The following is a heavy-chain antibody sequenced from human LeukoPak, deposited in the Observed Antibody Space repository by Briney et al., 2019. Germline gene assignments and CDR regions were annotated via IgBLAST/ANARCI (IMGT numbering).Heavy chain of an antibody. D-gene: IGHD2-2*01. CDR3: ARVQYCSSTSCSIPFDY. CDR1: GGSLSSGSYY. J-gene: IGHJ4*02. CDR2: IYTSGST. V-gene: IGHV4-61*02. Sequence: SETLSLTCTVSGGSLSSGSYYWSWIRQPAGKGLEWIGRIYTSGSTNYNPSLKSRVTISVDTSKNQFSLKLSSVTAADTAVYYCARVQYCSSTSCSIPFDYWGQGTLVTVSS.